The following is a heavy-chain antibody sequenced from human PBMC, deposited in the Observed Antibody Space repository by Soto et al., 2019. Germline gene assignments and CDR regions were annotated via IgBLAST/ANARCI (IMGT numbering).Heavy chain of an antibody. D-gene: IGHD3-10*01. CDR2: ISGSGGST. V-gene: IGHV3-23*01. Sequence: EVQLLESGGGLVQPGGSLRLSCAASGFTFSSYAMSWVRQAPGKGLEWVSAISGSGGSTYYADSVKGRFTIPRDNSKNTLYLQMTSLRAEDTAVYYCAKDRSSWFGELLSWWFDPWGQGTLVTVSS. CDR1: GFTFSSYA. CDR3: AKDRSSWFGELLSWWFDP. J-gene: IGHJ5*02.